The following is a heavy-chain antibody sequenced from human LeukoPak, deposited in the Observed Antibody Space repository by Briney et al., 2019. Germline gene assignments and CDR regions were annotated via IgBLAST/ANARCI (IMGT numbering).Heavy chain of an antibody. J-gene: IGHJ4*02. V-gene: IGHV3-64D*06. CDR2: ISTVGGT. D-gene: IGHD1-26*01. CDR3: VRAKFTTSWEPFDY. CDR1: EFSFSSYP. Sequence: GWSLRLSCLASEFSFSSYPMHWVRQAPGKGLEYVSTISTVGGTYLADSVKGRFIVSRDNSKNTLYLQMSSLRFEDAAMYYCVRAKFTTSWEPFDYWGQGTLVTVSS.